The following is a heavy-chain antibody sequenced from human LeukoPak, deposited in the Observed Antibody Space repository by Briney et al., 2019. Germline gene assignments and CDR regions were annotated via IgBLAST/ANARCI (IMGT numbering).Heavy chain of an antibody. J-gene: IGHJ4*02. D-gene: IGHD3-22*01. CDR2: IFPSGGEI. CDR1: GFTFSTFA. Sequence: GGSLRLSCAASGFTFSTFAMLWVRQPPGKGLEWVSSIFPSGGEIHYADSVKGRFTISRDNSKNTLYLQMNSLRAEDTAVYYCAKHPSTRGGYRTHLGYGGRGTVVNVS. V-gene: IGHV3-23*01. CDR3: AKHPSTRGGYRTHLGY.